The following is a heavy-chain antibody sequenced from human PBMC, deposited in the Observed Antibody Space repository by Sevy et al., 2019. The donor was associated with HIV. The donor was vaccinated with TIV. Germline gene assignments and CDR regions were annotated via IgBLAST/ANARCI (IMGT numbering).Heavy chain of an antibody. Sequence: GGSLRLSCAASGFTFSNYNINWVRQSPGKGLEWVSFISTSSGYIYYADSVKGRFTISRDNAKNSLYLQMNSLRAADTAVYYCARDKTILEGRYGMDVWGQGTTVTVSS. J-gene: IGHJ6*02. V-gene: IGHV3-21*06. CDR1: GFTFSNYN. CDR3: ARDKTILEGRYGMDV. D-gene: IGHD3-3*01. CDR2: ISTSSGYI.